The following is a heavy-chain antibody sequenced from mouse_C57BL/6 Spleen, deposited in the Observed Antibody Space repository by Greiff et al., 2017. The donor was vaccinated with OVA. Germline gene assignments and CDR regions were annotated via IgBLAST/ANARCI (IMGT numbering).Heavy chain of an antibody. J-gene: IGHJ2*01. CDR2: ISYDGSN. Sequence: VQLQQSGPGLVKPSQSLSLTCSVTGYSITSGYYWNWIRQFPGNKLEWMGYISYDGSNNYNPSLKNRISITRDTSKNQFFLKLNSVTTEDTATYYCAREREITTVVEYFDYWGQGTTLTVSS. CDR1: GYSITSGYY. CDR3: AREREITTVVEYFDY. D-gene: IGHD1-1*01. V-gene: IGHV3-6*01.